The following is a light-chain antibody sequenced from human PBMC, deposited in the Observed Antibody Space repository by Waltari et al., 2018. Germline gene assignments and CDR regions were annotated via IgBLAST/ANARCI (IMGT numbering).Light chain of an antibody. CDR1: SSDIGRYDI. CDR3: CSYAGNYVWV. V-gene: IGLV2-23*02. CDR2: DVS. Sequence: QSALTQPAAVSGSPGQSVTISCTGASSDIGRYDIVSWYQQHPANAPKLVISDVSKRPSVVSDRFSGSKSGDTASLTISGLQFEDEADYYCCSYAGNYVWVFGGGTRLTVL. J-gene: IGLJ3*02.